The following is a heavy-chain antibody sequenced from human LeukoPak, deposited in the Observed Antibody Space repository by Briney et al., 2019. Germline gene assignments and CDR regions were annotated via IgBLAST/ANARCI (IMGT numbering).Heavy chain of an antibody. CDR1: GFTFSSYG. Sequence: GGSLRLSCAASGFTFSSYGMHWVRQAPGKGLEWVAVIWYDGSNKYYADSVKGRFTISRENSKNTLYLQMNSLRAEDTAVYYCATLAANDAFDIWGQGTMVTVSS. J-gene: IGHJ3*02. CDR3: ATLAANDAFDI. CDR2: IWYDGSNK. V-gene: IGHV3-33*01. D-gene: IGHD6-25*01.